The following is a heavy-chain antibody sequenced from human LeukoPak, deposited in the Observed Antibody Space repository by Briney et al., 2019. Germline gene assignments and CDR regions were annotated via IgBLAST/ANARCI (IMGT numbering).Heavy chain of an antibody. V-gene: IGHV5-51*01. CDR3: ARRVGGGTYYFDY. CDR2: IYPGDSDT. J-gene: IGHJ4*02. D-gene: IGHD6-19*01. CDR1: GYTFTTYW. Sequence: GESLKISCKGSGYTFTTYWIGWVRQMPGKGLEWMGIIYPGDSDTKYSPSFQGQVTISADKSISTAYLQWSTLKASDTAMYYCARRVGGGTYYFDYWGQGTLVTVSS.